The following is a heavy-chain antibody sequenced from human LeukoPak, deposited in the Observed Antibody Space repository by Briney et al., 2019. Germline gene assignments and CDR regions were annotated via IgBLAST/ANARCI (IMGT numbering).Heavy chain of an antibody. V-gene: IGHV3-30-3*01. D-gene: IGHD3-10*01. CDR1: GFTFSSYA. Sequence: GGSLRLSCAASGFTFSSYAMHWVRQAPGKGLEGVAVISYDGSNKYYADSVKGRFTISRDNSKNTLYLQMNSLRAEDTAVYYCAREESVVRGVKDYYGMDVWGQGTTVTVSS. CDR2: ISYDGSNK. CDR3: AREESVVRGVKDYYGMDV. J-gene: IGHJ6*02.